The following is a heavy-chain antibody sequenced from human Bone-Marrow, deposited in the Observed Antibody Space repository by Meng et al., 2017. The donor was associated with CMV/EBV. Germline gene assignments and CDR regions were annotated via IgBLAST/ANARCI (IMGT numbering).Heavy chain of an antibody. Sequence: GGSLRLTCAASGFTVSSNYMSWVRKAPGKGLEWVSVIYSGGSTYYADSVKGRFTISRDNSKNTLYLQMNSLRAEDTAVYYCARNGYDFWSGHRPDWFDPWGQGTLVTVSS. CDR3: ARNGYDFWSGHRPDWFDP. V-gene: IGHV3-53*01. D-gene: IGHD3-3*01. J-gene: IGHJ5*02. CDR2: IYSGGST. CDR1: GFTVSSNY.